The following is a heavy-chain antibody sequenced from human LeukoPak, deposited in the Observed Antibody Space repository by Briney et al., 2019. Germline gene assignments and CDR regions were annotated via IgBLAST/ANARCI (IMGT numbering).Heavy chain of an antibody. CDR3: ARGGNGNDFDY. CDR1: GFTFNSYW. Sequence: PGGSLRLSCAASGFTFNSYWMHWVRQAPGKGLMWVARINRDGSGTSYADSVKGRFTISRDNAKNTLYLQMISLRAEDTAVYYCARGGNGNDFDYWGQGTLVTVSS. CDR2: INRDGSGT. D-gene: IGHD1-1*01. J-gene: IGHJ4*02. V-gene: IGHV3-74*01.